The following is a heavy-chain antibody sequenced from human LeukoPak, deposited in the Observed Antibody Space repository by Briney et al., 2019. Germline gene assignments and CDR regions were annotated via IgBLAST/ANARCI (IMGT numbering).Heavy chain of an antibody. D-gene: IGHD3-9*01. J-gene: IGHJ4*02. Sequence: GRSLRLSCAASGFTFSSYGMHWVRQAPGKGLEWVAVISYDGSNKYDADSVKGRFTISRDNSKNTLYLQVNSLRAEDTAVYYCTKGGVVLTILDYWGQGTLVSVSS. CDR3: TKGGVVLTILDY. CDR1: GFTFSSYG. V-gene: IGHV3-30*18. CDR2: ISYDGSNK.